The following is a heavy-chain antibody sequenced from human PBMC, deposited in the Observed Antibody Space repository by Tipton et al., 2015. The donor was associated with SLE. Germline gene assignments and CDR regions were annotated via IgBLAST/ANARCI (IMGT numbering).Heavy chain of an antibody. D-gene: IGHD6-13*01. V-gene: IGHV4-39*07. CDR2: IYYSEST. J-gene: IGHJ4*02. Sequence: TLSLTCTVSGGTISSSSYYWGWIRQPQGKGLEWIGRIYYSESTYSNPSLKSRVTISVDTSKNQCSLKLSSVTAADTAVYYCARGATGSSSWYYWGQGTLVTVSS. CDR1: GGTISSSSYY. CDR3: ARGATGSSSWYY.